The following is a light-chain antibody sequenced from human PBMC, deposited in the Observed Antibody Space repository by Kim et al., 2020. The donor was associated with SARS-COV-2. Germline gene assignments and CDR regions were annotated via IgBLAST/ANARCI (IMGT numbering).Light chain of an antibody. CDR1: QTVLYNSNNKNY. V-gene: IGKV4-1*01. CDR3: QQYYSTPHS. Sequence: DIVMTQSPDSLAVSLGVRATLNCKSSQTVLYNSNNKNYLAWYQQKPGQAPKLLIYWASIRESGVSDRFSGSGSETDFTLTISSLQAEDVAVYYCQQYYSTPHSFGQGTKLE. CDR2: WAS. J-gene: IGKJ2*03.